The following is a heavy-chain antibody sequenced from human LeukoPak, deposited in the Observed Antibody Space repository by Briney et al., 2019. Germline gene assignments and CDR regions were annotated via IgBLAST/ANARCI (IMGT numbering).Heavy chain of an antibody. CDR2: IYYSGST. CDR1: GGSISSGGYY. Sequence: SETLSLTCTVSGGSISSGGYYWSWIRQHPGKGLEWIGYIYYSGSTYYNPSLKSRVTISVDTSKNQFSLKLSSVTAADTAVYYCARGRGDNFVYWGQGTLVTVSS. CDR3: ARGRGDNFVY. V-gene: IGHV4-31*03. D-gene: IGHD2-21*01. J-gene: IGHJ4*02.